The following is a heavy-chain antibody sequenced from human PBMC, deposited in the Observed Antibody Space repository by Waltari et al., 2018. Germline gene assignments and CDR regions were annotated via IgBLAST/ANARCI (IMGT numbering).Heavy chain of an antibody. CDR2: IYSGGST. CDR3: ARDLGGSMVQGGLDY. Sequence: EVQLVESGGGLIQPGGSLRLSCAASGFTVSSNYMSWVRQAPGKGLEWVSVIYSGGSTYYADSVKGRFTISRDNSKNTLYLQMNSLRAEDTAVYYCARDLGGSMVQGGLDYWGQGTLVTVSS. V-gene: IGHV3-53*01. CDR1: GFTVSSNY. D-gene: IGHD3-10*01. J-gene: IGHJ4*02.